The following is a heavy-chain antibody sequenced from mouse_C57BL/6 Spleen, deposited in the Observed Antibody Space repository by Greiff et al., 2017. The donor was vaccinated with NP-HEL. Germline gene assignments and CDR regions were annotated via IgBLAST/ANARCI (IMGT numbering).Heavy chain of an antibody. Sequence: EVKLMESGEGLVKPGGSLKLSCAASGFTFSSYAMSWVRQTPEKRLEWVAYISSGGDYIYYADTVKGRFTISRDNARNTLYLQMSSLKSEDTAMYYCTRVGYSNPMDYWGQGTSVTVSS. V-gene: IGHV5-9-1*02. CDR1: GFTFSSYA. D-gene: IGHD2-5*01. J-gene: IGHJ4*01. CDR3: TRVGYSNPMDY. CDR2: ISSGGDYI.